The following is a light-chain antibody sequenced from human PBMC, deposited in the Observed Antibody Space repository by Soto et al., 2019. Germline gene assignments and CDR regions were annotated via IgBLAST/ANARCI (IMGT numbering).Light chain of an antibody. V-gene: IGKV1-5*01. CDR3: QQYSTYPLT. J-gene: IGKJ4*01. CDR2: DAS. CDR1: QSITTF. Sequence: DIQMTQTHSTLSASVGDRVTITCRASQSITTFLAWYQQKPGKAPQILIYDASKLEPGVPSRLSGGGSGTEFTLTISSLQPDDLATYYCQQYSTYPLTFGGGTKVDIK.